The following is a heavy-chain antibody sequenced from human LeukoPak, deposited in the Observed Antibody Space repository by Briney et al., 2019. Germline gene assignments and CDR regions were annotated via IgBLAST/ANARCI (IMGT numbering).Heavy chain of an antibody. J-gene: IGHJ5*02. D-gene: IGHD2-8*01. CDR2: IIPIFGTA. Sequence: SVKVSCKASGGTFSSYAISWVRQAPGQGLEWMGGIIPIFGTANYAQKFQGRVTITADKSTSTAYMELSSLRSEDTAVYYCARGNGGPHRRFKSQGAFDPWGQGTLVTVSS. CDR1: GGTFSSYA. CDR3: ARGNGGPHRRFKSQGAFDP. V-gene: IGHV1-69*06.